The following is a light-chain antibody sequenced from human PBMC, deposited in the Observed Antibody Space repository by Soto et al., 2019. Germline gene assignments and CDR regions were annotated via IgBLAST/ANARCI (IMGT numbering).Light chain of an antibody. V-gene: IGKV3-15*01. CDR1: QSVSRD. Sequence: EIVMTQSPATLSVSPGERVTLSCRASQSVSRDVAWYLQKPGQAPRLLIYEASIRATGIAARFSGSGSGTEFTLTISNLQSEDFAVYWCQQYNNWPFTFGPGTKVEIK. CDR3: QQYNNWPFT. J-gene: IGKJ3*01. CDR2: EAS.